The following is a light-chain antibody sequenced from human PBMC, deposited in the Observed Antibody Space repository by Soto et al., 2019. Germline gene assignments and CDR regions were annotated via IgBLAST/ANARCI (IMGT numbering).Light chain of an antibody. Sequence: QSALTQPASVSGSPGQSITISCTGTSRDVGGYNYVSWYQQHPGKAPKLTIYDVSNRPSGVSNRFSGSKSGNTASLTISGLQAEDEADYYCSSYTSSSTDVFGTGTKVTVL. CDR2: DVS. V-gene: IGLV2-14*01. CDR1: SRDVGGYNY. J-gene: IGLJ1*01. CDR3: SSYTSSSTDV.